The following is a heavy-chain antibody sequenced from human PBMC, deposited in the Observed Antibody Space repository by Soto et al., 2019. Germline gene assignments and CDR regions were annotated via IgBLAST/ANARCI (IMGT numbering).Heavy chain of an antibody. CDR2: ITGNGGT. D-gene: IGHD3-22*01. CDR3: AKDAPGSGWLSDY. J-gene: IGHJ4*02. CDR1: GFTFSIYA. Sequence: GGSLRLSCAASGFTFSIYAMSWVRQAPGKGLEWVSTITGNGGTSYADFVRGRFTISRDNSKNTLYLQMNSLRPEDTAVYYCAKDAPGSGWLSDYWGQGTLVTVSS. V-gene: IGHV3-23*01.